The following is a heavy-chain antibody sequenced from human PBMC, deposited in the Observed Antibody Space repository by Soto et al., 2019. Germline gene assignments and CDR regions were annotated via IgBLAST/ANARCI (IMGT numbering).Heavy chain of an antibody. Sequence: SETLSLTCTVSGGSISSYYWSWIRQPPGKGLEWIGYIYYSGSTNYNPSLKSRVTISVDTSKNQFSLKLSSVTAADTAVYYCARLDVQASIHAFDIWGQGTMVTVSS. V-gene: IGHV4-59*08. J-gene: IGHJ3*02. D-gene: IGHD2-21*01. CDR3: ARLDVQASIHAFDI. CDR1: GGSISSYY. CDR2: IYYSGST.